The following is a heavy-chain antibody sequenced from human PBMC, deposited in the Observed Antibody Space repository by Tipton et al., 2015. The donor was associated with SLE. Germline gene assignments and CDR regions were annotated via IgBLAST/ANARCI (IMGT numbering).Heavy chain of an antibody. CDR3: ARGGSGAFDT. Sequence: GLVKPSETLSLKCTVSGGSIRSSSYFWAWVRQPPGKGLEWIGYIYKSGTTNCNPSLKSRVTISLDTSKNQFSPKLTSVTAADTAVYYCARGGSGAFDTWGQGTMVTVSS. D-gene: IGHD1-14*01. V-gene: IGHV4-61*05. CDR2: IYKSGTT. J-gene: IGHJ3*02. CDR1: GGSIRSSSYF.